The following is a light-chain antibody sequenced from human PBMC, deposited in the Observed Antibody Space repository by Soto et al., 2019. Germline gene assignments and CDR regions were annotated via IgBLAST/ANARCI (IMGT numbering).Light chain of an antibody. Sequence: DIQMTQSPSSLSASVGDRVTITCRASQTIRNLLAWYQQKPGKAPKPLIYDDSTLKTGVPSRFSGSGSGSEFNFTITGLQPDDFATYFCQQYNTYSTFGQGTRLEI. CDR2: DDS. J-gene: IGKJ5*01. CDR3: QQYNTYST. CDR1: QTIRNL. V-gene: IGKV1-5*01.